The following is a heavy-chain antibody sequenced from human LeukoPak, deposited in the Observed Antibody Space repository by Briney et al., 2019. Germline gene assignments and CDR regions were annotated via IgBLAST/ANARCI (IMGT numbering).Heavy chain of an antibody. CDR3: ARAGAQSHWLVAN. J-gene: IGHJ4*02. CDR1: GFTFSSFG. D-gene: IGHD6-19*01. CDR2: ISYDGGSK. Sequence: GGSLRLSCAASGFTFSSFGMHWVRQAPGKGLEWVAVISYDGGSKYYADSVKGRFTISRDNFENTLYLQMNSLRTEDTAVYYCARAGAQSHWLVANWGQGILVTVSS. V-gene: IGHV3-30*03.